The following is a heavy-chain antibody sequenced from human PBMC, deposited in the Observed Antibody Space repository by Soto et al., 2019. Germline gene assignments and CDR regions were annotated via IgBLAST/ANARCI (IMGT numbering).Heavy chain of an antibody. J-gene: IGHJ2*01. CDR2: IYNSGST. D-gene: IGHD2-15*01. CDR1: GGSISSGGYF. Sequence: QVQLQESGPGLVKPSQTLSLTCTVSGGSISSGGYFWSWIRQHPGKGLEWIGYIYNSGSTYYNPSLKRRVTISVDSSKNQFSLNLTSVTAADTAVYYCARVVVVVAATVWYFDLWGRGTLVTVSS. CDR3: ARVVVVVAATVWYFDL. V-gene: IGHV4-31*03.